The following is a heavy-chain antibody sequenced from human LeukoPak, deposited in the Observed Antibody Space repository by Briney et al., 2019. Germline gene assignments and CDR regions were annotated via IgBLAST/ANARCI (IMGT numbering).Heavy chain of an antibody. J-gene: IGHJ4*02. CDR3: ARRDIVATAGDY. V-gene: IGHV4-38-2*01. D-gene: IGHD5-12*01. CDR1: GYSISSGYY. CDR2: IYHSGST. Sequence: PSETLSLTCAVSGYSISSGYYWGWIRPPPGKGLEWIGSIYHSGSTYYNPSLKSRVTISVDTSKNQFSLKLSSVTAADTAVYYCARRDIVATAGDYWGQGTLVTVSS.